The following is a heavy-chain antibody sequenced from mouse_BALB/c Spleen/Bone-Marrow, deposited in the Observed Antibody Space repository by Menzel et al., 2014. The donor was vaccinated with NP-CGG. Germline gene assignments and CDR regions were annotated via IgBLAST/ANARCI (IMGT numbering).Heavy chain of an antibody. CDR3: ARHAATGYFDV. V-gene: IGHV5-9-3*01. Sequence: EVKLMESGGGLVKPGGSLKLSCAASGFTFSSYAMSWVRQTPEKRLEWVATISSGGSYTYYPDSVKGRFTISRDNAKNTLYLQMSSLRSEDTAMYYCARHAATGYFDVWGAGTTVTVSS. D-gene: IGHD1-2*01. CDR2: ISSGGSYT. J-gene: IGHJ1*01. CDR1: GFTFSSYA.